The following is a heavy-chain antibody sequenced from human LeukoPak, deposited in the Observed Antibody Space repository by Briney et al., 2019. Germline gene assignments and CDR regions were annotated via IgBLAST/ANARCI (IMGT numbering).Heavy chain of an antibody. CDR2: ISSSSSYI. CDR3: AREIDSSGYTN. V-gene: IGHV3-21*01. CDR1: GFTFSSYS. Sequence: GGSLRLSCAASGFTFSSYSMNWVRQAPGKGLEWVSSISSSSSYIYYADSVKGRFTISRDNAKNSLNLQMNSLRAEDTAVYYCAREIDSSGYTNWGQGTLVTVSS. D-gene: IGHD3-22*01. J-gene: IGHJ4*02.